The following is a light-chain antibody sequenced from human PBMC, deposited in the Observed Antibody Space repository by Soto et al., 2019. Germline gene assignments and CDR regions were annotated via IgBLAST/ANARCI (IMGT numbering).Light chain of an antibody. Sequence: IQLTQSPSSLSASVGDRVTITCRASQGIGSYLAWYQQQPGKAPKLLIYAASTLQRGVSSRFSGSGSGTDFTLTISSLQPEDFATYYCHQLNSYLSLTFGGGTKVEIK. CDR1: QGIGSY. CDR2: AAS. J-gene: IGKJ4*01. CDR3: HQLNSYLSLT. V-gene: IGKV1-9*01.